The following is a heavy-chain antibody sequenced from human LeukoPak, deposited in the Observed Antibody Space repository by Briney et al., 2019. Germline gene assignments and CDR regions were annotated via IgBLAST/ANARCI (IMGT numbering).Heavy chain of an antibody. J-gene: IGHJ4*02. CDR3: ARQPLGYCSSTSCYYNTDRSY. CDR2: IYYSGST. Sequence: SETLSLTCTVSGGSISSSSYYWGWIRQPPGKGLEWIGSIYYSGSTYYNPSLKSRVTISVDTSKNQFSLKLSSVTAADTAVYYCARQPLGYCSSTSCYYNTDRSYWGQGTLVTVSS. V-gene: IGHV4-39*01. D-gene: IGHD2-2*01. CDR1: GGSISSSSYY.